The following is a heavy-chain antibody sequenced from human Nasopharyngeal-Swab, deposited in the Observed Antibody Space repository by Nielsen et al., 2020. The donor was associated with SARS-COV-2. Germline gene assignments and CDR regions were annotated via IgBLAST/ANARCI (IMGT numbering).Heavy chain of an antibody. J-gene: IGHJ6*03. CDR2: IKHDGSSK. CDR3: AGAPSPNSFYYFMDV. D-gene: IGHD3-10*01. Sequence: GESLKISCAASGFAFSDYWMSWVRQAPGKGLEWVANIKHDGSSKNYVDSVKGRFTISRDNANNALYLQMNSLRAEDTAVYYCAGAPSPNSFYYFMDVWGKGTTVTVSS. V-gene: IGHV3-7*01. CDR1: GFAFSDYW.